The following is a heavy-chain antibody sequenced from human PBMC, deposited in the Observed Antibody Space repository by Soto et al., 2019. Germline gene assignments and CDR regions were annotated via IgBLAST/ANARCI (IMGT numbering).Heavy chain of an antibody. J-gene: IGHJ4*02. V-gene: IGHV4-39*01. Sequence: SETLSLTCTVSGDSISISSYYWGWVRQPPGKGLEWIGSMYYSGNTYYNPSLKSRVTMSVDTSKNQFSLKLTSVTAADTAVYYCAKKRFSEWLFSSDFWGPGTLVTVSS. CDR1: GDSISISSYY. CDR2: MYYSGNT. CDR3: AKKRFSEWLFSSDF. D-gene: IGHD3-3*01.